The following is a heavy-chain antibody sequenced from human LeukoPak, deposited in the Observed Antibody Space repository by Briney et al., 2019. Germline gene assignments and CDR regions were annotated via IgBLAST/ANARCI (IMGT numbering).Heavy chain of an antibody. D-gene: IGHD5-12*01. CDR1: GFTFSSSQ. J-gene: IGHJ4*02. CDR3: ARWGHSDYSSFPTKFDY. CDR2: IGGGDSQI. Sequence: SGGSLRLSCAASGFTFSSSQMTWVRQAPGKGLEWVSYIGGGDSQIFYADSVKGRFTISRDNAKNSLYLQMSSLRPEDTAIYYCARWGHSDYSSFPTKFDYWGQGTLVTVSS. V-gene: IGHV3-48*03.